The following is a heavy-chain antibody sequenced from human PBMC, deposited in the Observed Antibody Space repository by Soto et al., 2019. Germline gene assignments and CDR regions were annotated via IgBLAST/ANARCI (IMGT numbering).Heavy chain of an antibody. D-gene: IGHD3-22*01. J-gene: IGHJ3*02. V-gene: IGHV1-24*01. CDR3: AAHARYDSSGYYYLGAFDI. CDR1: GYTLTELS. Sequence: ASVKVSCKVSGYTLTELSMHWVRQAPGKGLEWMGGFDPEDGETIYAQKFQGRVTMTEDTSTDTAYMELSSLRSEDTAVYYCAAHARYDSSGYYYLGAFDIWGQGTMVTVSS. CDR2: FDPEDGET.